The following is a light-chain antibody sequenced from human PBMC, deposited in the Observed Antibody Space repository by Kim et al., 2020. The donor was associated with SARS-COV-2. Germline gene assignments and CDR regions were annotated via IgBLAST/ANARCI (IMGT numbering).Light chain of an antibody. J-gene: IGKJ1*01. CDR3: YHYGGSTET. Sequence: EIVLTQSPGTLSLSPGERATLSCRASQSVSNNYLAWYQQKPGQAPRLLIYGASNRATGIPDRFSGGGSGTDFTLTIGRLEPEDFAVYYCYHYGGSTETFGPGTKVDIK. CDR2: GAS. CDR1: QSVSNNY. V-gene: IGKV3-20*01.